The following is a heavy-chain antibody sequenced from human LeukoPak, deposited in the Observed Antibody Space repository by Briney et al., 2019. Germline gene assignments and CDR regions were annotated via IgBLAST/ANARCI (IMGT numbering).Heavy chain of an antibody. CDR1: GFTLRNYW. V-gene: IGHV3-7*03. Sequence: GGSLRLSCAASGFTLRNYWMSWVRQTPEKGLEWVATLNSDGSKEYYVDSVKGRFTISRDNAKNSLYLQLNSLRADDTAVYYCAQGGTWDSAYWGQGTLVTVSS. CDR2: LNSDGSKE. D-gene: IGHD1-26*01. J-gene: IGHJ4*02. CDR3: AQGGTWDSAY.